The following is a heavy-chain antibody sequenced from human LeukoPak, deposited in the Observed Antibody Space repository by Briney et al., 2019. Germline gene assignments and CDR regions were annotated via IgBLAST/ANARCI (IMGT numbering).Heavy chain of an antibody. CDR3: ARVPRSYYYYYHMDV. Sequence: SQTLSLTCTVSGGSISSGSYYWSWIRQPAGKELEWIGRIYTSGSTNYNPSLKSRVTISVDTSKNQFSLKLSSVTAADTAVYYCARVPRSYYYYYHMDVWGKGTTVTVSS. V-gene: IGHV4-61*02. J-gene: IGHJ6*03. CDR2: IYTSGST. CDR1: GGSISSGSYY.